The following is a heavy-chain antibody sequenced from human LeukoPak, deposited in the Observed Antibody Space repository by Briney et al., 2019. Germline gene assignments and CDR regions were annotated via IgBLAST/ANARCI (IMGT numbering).Heavy chain of an antibody. CDR1: GFTFSDYY. CDR2: IKQDGSEK. CDR3: ARDRGSQSMDV. J-gene: IGHJ6*02. D-gene: IGHD1-26*01. Sequence: GGSLRLSCAASGFTFSDYYMSWIRQAPGKGLEWVANIKQDGSEKNYLDSVKGRVTISRDNAKNSLYLQMNSLRVEDTAVYYCARDRGSQSMDVWGQGTTVTVSS. V-gene: IGHV3-7*01.